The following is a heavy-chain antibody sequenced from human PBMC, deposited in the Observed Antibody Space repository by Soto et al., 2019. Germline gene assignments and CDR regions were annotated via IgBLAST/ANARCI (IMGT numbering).Heavy chain of an antibody. Sequence: QLQLQESGPGLVKPSETLSLTCTVSGGSISSSSYYWGWIRQPPGKGLEWIGSLYYSGSTYYNPSLKSRVTIPVDTSKSQFSLKLSSVTAADTAVDYCARRRTYYDYRACWGKGTTVTVSS. J-gene: IGHJ6*03. CDR2: LYYSGST. V-gene: IGHV4-39*01. CDR3: ARRRTYYDYRAC. CDR1: GGSISSSSYY.